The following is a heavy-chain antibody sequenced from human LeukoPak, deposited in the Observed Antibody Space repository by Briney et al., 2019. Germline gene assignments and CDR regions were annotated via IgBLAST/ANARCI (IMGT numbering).Heavy chain of an antibody. CDR3: ASVVRGVIITNH. D-gene: IGHD3-10*01. CDR2: INHSGST. CDR1: GGSFSGYY. V-gene: IGHV4-34*01. Sequence: PSETLSLTCAVYGGSFSGYYWSWIRQPPGKGLEWIGEINHSGSTNYNPSLKSRVTISVDTSKNQFSLKLSSVTAADTAVYYCASVVRGVIITNHWGQGTLVTVSS. J-gene: IGHJ4*02.